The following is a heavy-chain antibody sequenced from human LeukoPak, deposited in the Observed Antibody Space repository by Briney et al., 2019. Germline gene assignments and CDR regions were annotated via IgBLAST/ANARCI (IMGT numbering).Heavy chain of an antibody. CDR2: INHSGST. CDR1: GGSFSGYY. CDR3: ARGRRGYSYGVFDY. D-gene: IGHD5-18*01. J-gene: IGHJ4*02. V-gene: IGHV4-34*01. Sequence: SETLSLTCAVYGGSFSGYYWSWIRQPPGKGLEWIGEINHSGSTNYNPSLKSRVTISVDTSKNRSSLKLSSVTAADTAVYYCARGRRGYSYGVFDYWGQGTLVTVSS.